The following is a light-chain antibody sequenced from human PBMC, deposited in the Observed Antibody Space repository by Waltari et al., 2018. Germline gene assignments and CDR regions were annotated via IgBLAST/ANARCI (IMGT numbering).Light chain of an antibody. CDR2: DVT. CDR1: SSYIGSYNY. CDR3: SSYMDTTALEL. J-gene: IGLJ2*01. Sequence: QSALTQPASVSGSPGQSITISCTGTSSYIGSYNYVPWYQQHPGKAPKLIIFDVTNRPSGVSNRFSGSKSGNTASLIISGLQGEDEADYYCSSYMDTTALELFGGGTSLTVL. V-gene: IGLV2-14*03.